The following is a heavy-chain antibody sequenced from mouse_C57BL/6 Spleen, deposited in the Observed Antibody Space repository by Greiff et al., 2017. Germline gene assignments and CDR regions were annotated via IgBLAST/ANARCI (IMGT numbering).Heavy chain of an antibody. CDR2: FHPYNDVT. CDR3: AWSYYFLDYVDG. V-gene: IGHV1-47*01. Sequence: VQLQQSGAELVKPGASVKLSCKASGYTFTTYPIEWMKQNHGKSLEWIGNFHPYNDVTKYNEKFKGKATLTVVKSSSTIYLELSRLTSDDSAVYYCAWSYYFLDYVDGWGQGSTLSV. J-gene: IGHJ2*01. D-gene: IGHD1-1*01. CDR1: GYTFTTYP.